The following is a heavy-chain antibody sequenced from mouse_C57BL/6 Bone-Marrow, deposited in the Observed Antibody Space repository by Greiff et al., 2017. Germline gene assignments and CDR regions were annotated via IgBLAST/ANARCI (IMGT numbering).Heavy chain of an antibody. CDR2: IDPSDSYT. V-gene: IGHV1-69*01. CDR1: GYTFTSYW. J-gene: IGHJ2*01. CDR3: AISTVVATDYVDF. D-gene: IGHD1-1*01. Sequence: QVQLQQPGAELVMPGASVKLSCKASGYTFTSYWMHWVKQRPGQGLEWIGEIDPSDSYTNYNQKFKGKSTLTVDKSASTAYMQLSSLTSEDSAVYYGAISTVVATDYVDFWGQGTTLTVSS.